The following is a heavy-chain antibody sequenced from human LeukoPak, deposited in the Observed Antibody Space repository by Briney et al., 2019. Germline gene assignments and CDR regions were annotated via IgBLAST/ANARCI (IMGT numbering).Heavy chain of an antibody. D-gene: IGHD3-22*01. CDR1: GFTFDDYA. J-gene: IGHJ5*02. V-gene: IGHV3-9*01. CDR3: AKEQGANMIVALFDP. Sequence: QPGRSLRLSCAASGFTFDDYAMHWVRHAPGKGLEWVSGISWNSGSIGYADSVKGRFTISRDNAKNSLYLQMNSLRAEDTALYYCAKEQGANMIVALFDPWGQGTLVTVSS. CDR2: ISWNSGSI.